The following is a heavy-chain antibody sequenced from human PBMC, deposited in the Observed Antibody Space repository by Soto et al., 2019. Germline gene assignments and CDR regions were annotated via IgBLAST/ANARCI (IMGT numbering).Heavy chain of an antibody. CDR3: ARRTNTAGGWFDS. Sequence: SETLSLTCTVSGGSIISSSYHWGLIRQPPGKGLEWIGSIDYSGTTFYNASLNSRVTISADTSKNQFSLKLSSVTAADTALYYCARRTNTAGGWFDSWGQGALVTVS. CDR1: GGSIISSSYH. CDR2: IDYSGTT. V-gene: IGHV4-39*01. J-gene: IGHJ5*01. D-gene: IGHD6-13*01.